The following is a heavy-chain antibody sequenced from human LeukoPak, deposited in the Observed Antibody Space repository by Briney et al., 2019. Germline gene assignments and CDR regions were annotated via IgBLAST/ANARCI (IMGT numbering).Heavy chain of an antibody. CDR1: GFTVSSNY. Sequence: PVGSLRLSCAASGFTVSSNYMSWVRQAPGKGLEWVSVIYSGGSTYYADSVKGRFTISRDNSKNTLYLQMNSLRAEDTAVYYCARESTSWYFDLWGRGTLLTAYS. D-gene: IGHD2-2*01. V-gene: IGHV3-53*01. J-gene: IGHJ2*01. CDR3: ARESTSWYFDL. CDR2: IYSGGST.